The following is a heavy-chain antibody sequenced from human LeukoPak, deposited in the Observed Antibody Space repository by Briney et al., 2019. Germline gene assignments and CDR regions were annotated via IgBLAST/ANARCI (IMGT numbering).Heavy chain of an antibody. CDR3: ARHYYNDNTLFDY. J-gene: IGHJ4*01. D-gene: IGHD3-22*01. CDR2: IQPSDSET. Sequence: PGESLKISCQGSGYSFSDYWITWVRQVPGKGLQWMGRIQPSDSETNYSPSFQGHVTFSTDRSISAAYLQWSSLKASDTAMYFCARHYYNDNTLFDYWGHGTLVTVSS. V-gene: IGHV5-10-1*01. CDR1: GYSFSDYW.